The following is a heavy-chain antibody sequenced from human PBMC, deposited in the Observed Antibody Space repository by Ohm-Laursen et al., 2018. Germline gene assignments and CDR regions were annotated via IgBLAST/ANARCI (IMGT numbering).Heavy chain of an antibody. CDR1: GGSTSNYY. Sequence: SETLSLTCTVSGGSTSNYYWSWIRQPAGKGLEWIGRIYPSGTTNYSPSFKGRVAMSVDTSKNQFSLRLTSMTAADTAVYYCARDGRPHDSSGYYYFDYWGQGILVTVPS. V-gene: IGHV4-4*07. CDR2: IYPSGTT. CDR3: ARDGRPHDSSGYYYFDY. J-gene: IGHJ4*02. D-gene: IGHD3-22*01.